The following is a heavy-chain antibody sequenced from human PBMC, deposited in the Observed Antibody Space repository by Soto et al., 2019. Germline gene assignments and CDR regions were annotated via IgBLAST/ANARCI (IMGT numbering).Heavy chain of an antibody. J-gene: IGHJ4*02. Sequence: QVQLVESGGGVVQPGRSLRLSCAASGFTFSSYGMHWVRQAPGKGLEWVAVIWYDGSNKYYADSVKGRFTISRDNSKNTLYLQMNSLRAEDTAVYYCAVEMATTHFDYWGQGTLVTVAS. D-gene: IGHD5-12*01. CDR1: GFTFSSYG. CDR2: IWYDGSNK. V-gene: IGHV3-33*01. CDR3: AVEMATTHFDY.